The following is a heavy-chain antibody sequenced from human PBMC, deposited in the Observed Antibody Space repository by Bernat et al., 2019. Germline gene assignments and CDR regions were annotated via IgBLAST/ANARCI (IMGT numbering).Heavy chain of an antibody. V-gene: IGHV3-23*04. CDR1: GFTFSSYA. CDR3: AKDMASALLWVRELSRGFDY. J-gene: IGHJ4*02. CDR2: ISGSGGST. Sequence: EVQLVESGGGLVQPGGSLRLSCAASGFTFSSYAMSWVRQAPGKGLEWVSAISGSGGSTYYADSVKGRFTISRDNSKNTLYLQMNSLRAEDTAVYYWAKDMASALLWVRELSRGFDYWGQGTLVTVSS. D-gene: IGHD3-10*01.